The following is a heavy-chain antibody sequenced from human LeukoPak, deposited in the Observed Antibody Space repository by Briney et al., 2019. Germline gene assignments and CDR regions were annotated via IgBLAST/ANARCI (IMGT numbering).Heavy chain of an antibody. V-gene: IGHV1-46*01. CDR3: ARGPAAVTAPGDY. CDR1: GYTFTSFY. D-gene: IGHD2-21*02. J-gene: IGHJ4*02. Sequence: GASVEVSCKTSGYTFTSFYLHWVRQAPGQGLEWMGIINPSGTSTSYAQKFQGRVTMTRDMSTSTVYMELSSLRSEDTAVYYCARGPAAVTAPGDYWGQGTLVTVSS. CDR2: INPSGTST.